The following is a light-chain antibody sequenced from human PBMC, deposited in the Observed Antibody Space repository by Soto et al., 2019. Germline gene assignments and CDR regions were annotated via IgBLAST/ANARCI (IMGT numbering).Light chain of an antibody. J-gene: IGKJ1*01. CDR2: RAS. Sequence: DIQMTQSPSTLSASVGDRVTITCRASQTIRNYLAWYQQKPGQAPKLLIYRASNLESGVPPRFSGSGSGTEFALFISSLQPDDFATYYCQQYHNDSPWTFGQGTRLEIK. V-gene: IGKV1-5*03. CDR3: QQYHNDSPWT. CDR1: QTIRNY.